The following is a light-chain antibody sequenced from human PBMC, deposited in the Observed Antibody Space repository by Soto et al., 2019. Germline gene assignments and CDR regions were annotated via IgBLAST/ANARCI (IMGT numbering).Light chain of an antibody. CDR2: GAS. CDR3: QQYSSLWT. Sequence: EIVLTQSPGTLSLSPGERATLSCRTSQSVSNNYLAWYQQKPGQAPRLLIYGASSRATGIPDRFSGSGSGTDFTLSISRRKPEDFAVYYCQQYSSLWTFGQGTKVEIK. J-gene: IGKJ1*01. CDR1: QSVSNNY. V-gene: IGKV3-20*01.